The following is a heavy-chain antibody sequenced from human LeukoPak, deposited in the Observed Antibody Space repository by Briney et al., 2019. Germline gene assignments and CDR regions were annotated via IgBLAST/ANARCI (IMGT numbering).Heavy chain of an antibody. J-gene: IGHJ4*02. CDR2: IYSGGNT. CDR1: GFTLSSNY. Sequence: GGSLRLSCAASGFTLSSNYMSWVRQAPGKGLEWVSVIYSGGNTYYADSVKGRFTISRDNSKNTLYLQMNSLRAEDTAVYYCARGYLTGYFDYWGQGTLVTVSS. CDR3: ARGYLTGYFDY. V-gene: IGHV3-66*01. D-gene: IGHD1-20*01.